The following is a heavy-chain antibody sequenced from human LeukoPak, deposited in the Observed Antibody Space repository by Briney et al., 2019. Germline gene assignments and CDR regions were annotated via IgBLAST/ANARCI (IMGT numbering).Heavy chain of an antibody. CDR3: AGHAHYSYYMDV. Sequence: SETLSLTCTVSGGSITSSSYYWGWIRQPPGKGLEWIGSIYYSGSTYYNPSLKSRLTISVDTSKNQFSLNLSSVTAADTAVYYCAGHAHYSYYMDVWGKGTTVTVSS. V-gene: IGHV4-39*01. CDR2: IYYSGST. CDR1: GGSITSSSYY. J-gene: IGHJ6*03.